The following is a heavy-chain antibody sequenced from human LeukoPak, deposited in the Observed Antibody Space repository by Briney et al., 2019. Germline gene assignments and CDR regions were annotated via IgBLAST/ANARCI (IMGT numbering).Heavy chain of an antibody. CDR3: AKDKIRFANRASGAFDI. CDR2: INWNGGST. J-gene: IGHJ3*02. Sequence: GGSLRLSCVASGFTFDDYGMSWVRQAPGKGLEWVSSINWNGGSTASVDSVKGRLTISRDNAKNSLYLQMNSLRAEDMALYYCAKDKIRFANRASGAFDIWGQGAMVTVSS. D-gene: IGHD1-14*01. V-gene: IGHV3-20*04. CDR1: GFTFDDYG.